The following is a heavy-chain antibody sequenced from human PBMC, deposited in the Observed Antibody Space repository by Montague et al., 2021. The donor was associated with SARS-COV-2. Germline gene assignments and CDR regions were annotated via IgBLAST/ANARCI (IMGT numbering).Heavy chain of an antibody. CDR1: GGSISSYY. V-gene: IGHV4-59*01. J-gene: IGHJ4*02. CDR3: ARAPVAHITIFGVVTSFDH. D-gene: IGHD3-3*01. CDR2: IYYSGST. Sequence: SETLSLTCTVSGGSISSYYWSWIRQPPGKELEWIGYIYYSGSTNYNPSLKSRVTISVDTSKNQFSLKLSSVTAADTAVYYCARAPVAHITIFGVVTSFDHWGQGTLVTVSS.